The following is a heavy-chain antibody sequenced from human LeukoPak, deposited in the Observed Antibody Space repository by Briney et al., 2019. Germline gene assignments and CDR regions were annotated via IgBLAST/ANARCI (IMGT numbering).Heavy chain of an antibody. CDR1: GGSFSGYY. J-gene: IGHJ3*02. CDR3: ARDGHCGGDCLDAFDI. CDR2: IYTSGST. Sequence: SETLSLTCAVYGGSFSGYYWSWIRQPAGKGLEWIGRIYTSGSTTYDPSLKSRVTIPVDTSKNQFSLKLSSVTAADTAVYYCARDGHCGGDCLDAFDIWGQGKMVTVSS. D-gene: IGHD2-21*02. V-gene: IGHV4-4*07.